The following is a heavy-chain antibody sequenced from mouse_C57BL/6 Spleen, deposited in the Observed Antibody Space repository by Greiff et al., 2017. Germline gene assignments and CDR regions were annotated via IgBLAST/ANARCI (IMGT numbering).Heavy chain of an antibody. CDR3: AAGEY. Sequence: VQLQQSGAELAKPGASVKLSCKASGYTFTSYWMHWVKQRPGQGLEWIGYINPSSGSTKYNQKFKDKATLTADKSSSTAYKEQSSLTYEDSTVDYCAAGEYWGQGTTLTVSS. CDR2: INPSSGST. V-gene: IGHV1-7*01. CDR1: GYTFTSYW. J-gene: IGHJ2*01.